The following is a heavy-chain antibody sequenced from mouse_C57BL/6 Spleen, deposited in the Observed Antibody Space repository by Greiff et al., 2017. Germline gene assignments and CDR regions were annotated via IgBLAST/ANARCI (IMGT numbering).Heavy chain of an antibody. Sequence: VQLQQPGTELVKPGASVKLSCKASGYTFTSYWMHWVKQRPGQGLEWIGNINPSNGGTNYNEKFKSKATLTVDKTSSTAYMQLSSLTSEESAVYYCARDDGYYAYYAMDYWGQGTSVTVSS. CDR3: ARDDGYYAYYAMDY. CDR1: GYTFTSYW. D-gene: IGHD2-3*01. J-gene: IGHJ4*01. V-gene: IGHV1-53*01. CDR2: INPSNGGT.